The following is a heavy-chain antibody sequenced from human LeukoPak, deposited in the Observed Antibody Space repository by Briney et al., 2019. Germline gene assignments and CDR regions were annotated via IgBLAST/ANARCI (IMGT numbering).Heavy chain of an antibody. Sequence: ASVKVSCKASGYTFTSYYMHWVRQAPGQGLEWMGIISPSGGSTSYAQKFQGRVTMTRDTSTSTVYMELSSLRSEDTAVYYCARAFGVVIRTTNFDCWGQGTLVTVSS. D-gene: IGHD3-3*01. CDR3: ARAFGVVIRTTNFDC. V-gene: IGHV1-46*01. CDR2: ISPSGGST. CDR1: GYTFTSYY. J-gene: IGHJ4*02.